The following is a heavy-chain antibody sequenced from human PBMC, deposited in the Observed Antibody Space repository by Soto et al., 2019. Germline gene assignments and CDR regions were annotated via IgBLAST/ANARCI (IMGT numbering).Heavy chain of an antibody. CDR3: ARDAQYYDILTGYRPDAFDI. CDR2: IYYSGST. D-gene: IGHD3-9*01. J-gene: IGHJ3*02. Sequence: SETLSLTCTVSGGSISSGGYYWSWIPQHPGKGLEWIGYIYYSGSTYYNPSLKSRVTISVDTSKNQFSLKLSSVTAADTAVYYCARDAQYYDILTGYRPDAFDIWGQGTMVTVSS. CDR1: GGSISSGGYY. V-gene: IGHV4-31*03.